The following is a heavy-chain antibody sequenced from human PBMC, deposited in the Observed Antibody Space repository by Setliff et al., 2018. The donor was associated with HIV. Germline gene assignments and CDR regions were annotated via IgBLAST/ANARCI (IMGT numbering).Heavy chain of an antibody. J-gene: IGHJ6*02. CDR1: GYSFSSYW. D-gene: IGHD2-15*01. V-gene: IGHV5-51*01. CDR2: IYPGDSDT. CDR3: ARLGGICSGGSCTALAYTMDV. Sequence: PGESLKISCKGSGYSFSSYWIGWVRQMPGKGLEWMGIIYPGDSDTRYSPSFQGQVTTSADKSISTAYLQCSSLKALDTAMYYCARLGGICSGGSCTALAYTMDVWGQGTTVTVSS.